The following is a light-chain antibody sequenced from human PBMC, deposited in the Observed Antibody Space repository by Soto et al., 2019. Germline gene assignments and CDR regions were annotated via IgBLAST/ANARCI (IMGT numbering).Light chain of an antibody. CDR2: EVN. CDR3: SSYAAANNFVV. Sequence: QSVLTQPPSASGSPGQSVTISCTGTSSDIGGYDYVPWYQQFPGRAPKLIIYEVNQRPSGVPERFSGSKSGNTASLTVSGLQTEDEAEYFCSSYAAANNFVVFGGGTKVTVL. J-gene: IGLJ2*01. V-gene: IGLV2-8*01. CDR1: SSDIGGYDY.